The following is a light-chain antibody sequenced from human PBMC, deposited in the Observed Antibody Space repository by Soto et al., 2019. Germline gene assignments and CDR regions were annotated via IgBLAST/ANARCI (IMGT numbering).Light chain of an antibody. CDR2: EVN. CDR3: SSYAGSNNFEV. V-gene: IGLV2-8*01. J-gene: IGLJ2*01. CDR1: RSDVGDYNY. Sequence: QSALTQPPSASGSPGQSVTISCTGTRSDVGDYNYVSWYQQHPGKAPKLIIYEVNKRPSGVPDRFSGSKSGNTASLSVSGLQADDDADDYCSSYAGSNNFEVCGGGTKLTVL.